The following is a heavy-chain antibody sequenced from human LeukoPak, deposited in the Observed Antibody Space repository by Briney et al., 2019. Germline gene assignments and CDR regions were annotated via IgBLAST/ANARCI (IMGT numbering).Heavy chain of an antibody. V-gene: IGHV1-2*02. CDR1: GYSFTDYY. CDR3: ARDLRVTAWYHDVFDI. J-gene: IGHJ3*02. Sequence: ASVKVSCKASGYSFTDYYIHWVRQAPGQGLEWMGWIDSYSGGTNSAQKFRGRVTMSRDTSISTAYMELIRLTSDDTAVYSCARDLRVTAWYHDVFDIWGQGTMVTVSS. CDR2: IDSYSGGT. D-gene: IGHD6-13*01.